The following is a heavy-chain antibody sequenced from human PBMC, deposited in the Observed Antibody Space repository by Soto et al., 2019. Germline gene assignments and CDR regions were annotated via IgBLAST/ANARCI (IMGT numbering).Heavy chain of an antibody. J-gene: IGHJ5*02. CDR2: ISGRAGNT. CDR3: AKDRYCSSTSCSPLNS. Sequence: EVQLLESGGGLVQPGGSLRLSCAASGFTFASYTMTWVRQAPGKGLVWVSVISGRAGNTYYADSVKGRFTISRDNSKNTLYLYMSSLRAEDTALYYCAKDRYCSSTSCSPLNSWGQGTLVTVSS. V-gene: IGHV3-23*01. CDR1: GFTFASYT. D-gene: IGHD2-2*01.